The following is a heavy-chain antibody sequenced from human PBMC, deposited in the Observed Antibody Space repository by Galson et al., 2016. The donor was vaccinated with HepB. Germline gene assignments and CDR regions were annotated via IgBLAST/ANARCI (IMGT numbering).Heavy chain of an antibody. CDR2: IGYDGSHK. Sequence: SLRLSCAASGVTFSKYAMHWVRQAPGQGLEWVAVIGYDGSHKYYAESVKGRFIISRDNSKNTLHLQMNGLRPEDTAVYYCAKIYDEFWSGYYYYHYGMDVWGKGTRVTVSS. CDR1: GVTFSKYA. CDR3: AKIYDEFWSGYYYYHYGMDV. D-gene: IGHD3-3*01. V-gene: IGHV3-30*18. J-gene: IGHJ6*04.